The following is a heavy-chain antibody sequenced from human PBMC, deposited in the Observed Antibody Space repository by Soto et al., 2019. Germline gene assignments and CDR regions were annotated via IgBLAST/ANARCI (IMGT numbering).Heavy chain of an antibody. CDR2: ISSSGGST. D-gene: IGHD3-10*01. CDR3: AKKRSYDFDY. Sequence: EVQLLESGGGLVQPGGSLRLSCAASGFTFSSYAMSWVRQAPGKGLEWVSVISSSGGSTDYADSVKGRFTISRDNSKNTLYLQMNSLRAEDTAVYYCAKKRSYDFDYWGQGTLVTVSS. V-gene: IGHV3-23*01. J-gene: IGHJ4*02. CDR1: GFTFSSYA.